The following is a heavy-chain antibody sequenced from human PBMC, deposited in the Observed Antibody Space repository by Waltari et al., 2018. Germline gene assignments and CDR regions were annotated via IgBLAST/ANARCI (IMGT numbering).Heavy chain of an antibody. Sequence: EVQLVESGGNLIRPGGFLRLSCAASGFTVSSNYMSWVRQAPGKGLEWVSLIYAGGGTYYADSVKGRFTISRDSSKNTLYLQLNSLRPEDTAVYYCATRYGDYGGDAFDIWGQGTMVTVSS. D-gene: IGHD4-17*01. J-gene: IGHJ3*02. CDR3: ATRYGDYGGDAFDI. V-gene: IGHV3-53*01. CDR2: IYAGGGT. CDR1: GFTVSSNY.